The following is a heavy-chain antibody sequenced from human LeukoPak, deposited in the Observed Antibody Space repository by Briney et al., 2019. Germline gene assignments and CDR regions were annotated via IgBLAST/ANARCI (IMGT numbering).Heavy chain of an antibody. V-gene: IGHV1-2*02. J-gene: IGHJ4*02. CDR2: INPNSGGT. Sequence: ASVKVSCKASGYTFTGYYMHWVRQAPGQELEWMGWINPNSGGTNYAQKFQGRVTMTRDTSISTAYMELSRLRSDDTAVYYCARDRGRWYYDSSGPLDYWGQGTLVTVSS. D-gene: IGHD3-22*01. CDR1: GYTFTGYY. CDR3: ARDRGRWYYDSSGPLDY.